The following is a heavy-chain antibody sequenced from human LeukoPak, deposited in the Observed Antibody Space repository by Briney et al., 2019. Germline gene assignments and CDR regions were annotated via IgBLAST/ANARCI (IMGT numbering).Heavy chain of an antibody. CDR3: ARAHTVTSFYYYYYMDV. V-gene: IGHV4-4*07. Sequence: ETLSLTCTVSGGSISSYYWSWIRQPAGKGLEWIGRIYTSGSTNYNPSLKSRVTISVDTSKNQFSLKLSSVTAADTAVYYCARAHTVTSFYYYYYMDVWGKGTTVTISS. J-gene: IGHJ6*03. D-gene: IGHD4-17*01. CDR1: GGSISSYY. CDR2: IYTSGST.